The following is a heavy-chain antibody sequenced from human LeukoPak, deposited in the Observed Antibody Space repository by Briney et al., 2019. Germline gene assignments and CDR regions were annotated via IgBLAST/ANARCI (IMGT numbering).Heavy chain of an antibody. CDR2: ISYDGSDK. Sequence: PGGSLRLSCAASGFNFSSYGMHWVRQAPGKGLEWVAVISYDGSDKYYADSVRGRFTISRDNSKNTLYLQMNSLRTEDTAVYYCAALGYCSGGSCYSYYFYYGMDVWGQGTTVTVFS. V-gene: IGHV3-30*03. CDR1: GFNFSSYG. J-gene: IGHJ6*02. D-gene: IGHD2-15*01. CDR3: AALGYCSGGSCYSYYFYYGMDV.